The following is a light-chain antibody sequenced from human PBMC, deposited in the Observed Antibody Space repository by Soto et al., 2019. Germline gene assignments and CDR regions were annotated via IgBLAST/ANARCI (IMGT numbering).Light chain of an antibody. V-gene: IGKV1-33*01. CDR3: QQYDNLLYT. J-gene: IGKJ2*01. Sequence: DIQMTQSPSSLSASVGDRVTITCQASQDISNYLNWYQQKPGKAPKLLSYDASNLETGVPLTYSGSGSVTDFTFTISSLQPEDIATYYCQQYDNLLYTFGQGTKLEIK. CDR2: DAS. CDR1: QDISNY.